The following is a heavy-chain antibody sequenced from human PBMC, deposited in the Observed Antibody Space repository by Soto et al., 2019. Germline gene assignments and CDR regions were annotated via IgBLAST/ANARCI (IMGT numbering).Heavy chain of an antibody. CDR3: ARAVSGLWFDP. CDR1: GGSISSYY. V-gene: IGHV4-59*01. D-gene: IGHD3-10*01. Sequence: SETLSLTCTVSGGSISSYYWSWIRQPPGKGLEWIGYIYYGGSTNYNTSLKSRVTISVDTSKNQFSLKLSSVTAADTAVYYCARAVSGLWFDPWGQGTLVTVSS. CDR2: IYYGGST. J-gene: IGHJ5*02.